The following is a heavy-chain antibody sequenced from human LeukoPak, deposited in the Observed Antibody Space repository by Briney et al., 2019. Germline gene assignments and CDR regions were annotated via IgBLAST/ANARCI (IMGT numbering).Heavy chain of an antibody. Sequence: VASVKVSCKVSGYTLTELSMHWVRQAPGKGLEWMGGFDPEDGETIYAQKFQGRVTMTEDTSTDTAYMELSSLRSEDTAVYYCATDPYYYDSSGYYPWGQGTLVTASS. J-gene: IGHJ5*02. D-gene: IGHD3-22*01. CDR2: FDPEDGET. V-gene: IGHV1-24*01. CDR1: GYTLTELS. CDR3: ATDPYYYDSSGYYP.